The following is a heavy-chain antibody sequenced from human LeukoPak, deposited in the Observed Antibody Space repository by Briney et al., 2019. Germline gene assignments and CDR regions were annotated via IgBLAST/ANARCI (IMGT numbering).Heavy chain of an antibody. Sequence: SETLSLTCTVSGGSISSYYWSWIRQPPGKGLEWIGYIYYSVSTNYNPSLKSRVTISVDTSKNQFSLKLSSVTAADTAVYYCARGIYGGNSGYYFDYWGQGTLVTVSS. J-gene: IGHJ4*02. V-gene: IGHV4-59*08. D-gene: IGHD4-23*01. CDR2: IYYSVST. CDR3: ARGIYGGNSGYYFDY. CDR1: GGSISSYY.